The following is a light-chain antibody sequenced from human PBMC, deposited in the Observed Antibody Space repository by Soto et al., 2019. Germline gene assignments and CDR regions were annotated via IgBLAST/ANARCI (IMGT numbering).Light chain of an antibody. CDR2: DVS. Sequence: DIQMTQSPSTLSASVGERVTITCRASQSVSNWLAWYQQKPGKAPKLLIYDVSSLESGVPSRFSGSGSGTEFILTISSLQPDDFATYYCQQYDIYSWTFDQGTKVE. CDR1: QSVSNW. J-gene: IGKJ1*01. CDR3: QQYDIYSWT. V-gene: IGKV1-5*01.